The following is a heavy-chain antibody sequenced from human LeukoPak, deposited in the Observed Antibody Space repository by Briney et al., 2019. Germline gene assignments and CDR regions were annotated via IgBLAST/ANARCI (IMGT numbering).Heavy chain of an antibody. CDR1: GFTFSSYA. CDR2: ISGDGGST. D-gene: IGHD5-18*01. CDR3: AKDQNTAMVKMADY. V-gene: IGHV3-43*02. J-gene: IGHJ4*02. Sequence: GGSLRLSCAASGFTFSSYAMSWVRQAPGKGLEWVSLISGDGGSTYYSDSVKGRFTISRDNSKNSLYLQMNSLRTEDTALYYCAKDQNTAMVKMADYWGQGTLVTVSS.